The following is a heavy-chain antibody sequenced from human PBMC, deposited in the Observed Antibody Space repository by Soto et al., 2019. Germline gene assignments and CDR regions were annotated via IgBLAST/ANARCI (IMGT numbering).Heavy chain of an antibody. CDR1: GYTFTSYY. J-gene: IGHJ4*02. CDR2: TNPSGGST. D-gene: IGHD1-26*01. CDR3: ARPEMKVVGATGPSFDY. V-gene: IGHV1-46*01. Sequence: ASVKVSCKASGYTFTSYYMHWVRQAPGQGLEWMGITNPSGGSTSYAQKFQGRVTMTRDTSTSTVYMELSSLRSEDTAVYYCARPEMKVVGATGPSFDYWGQGTLVPVSS.